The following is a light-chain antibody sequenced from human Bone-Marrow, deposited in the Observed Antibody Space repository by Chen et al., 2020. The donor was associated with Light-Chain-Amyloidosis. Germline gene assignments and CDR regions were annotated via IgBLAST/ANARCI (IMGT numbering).Light chain of an antibody. CDR1: QSLVNIDGNTY. Sequence: DVVMTQSPLSLPVTLGQPASISCRSTQSLVNIDGNTYLSWFQQRPGQSPRRLIYKVSNRDVGVPDRFSGSGSGTDFTLKISRVEAEDVGVYYCMQGTHWPLTVGGGTNVEIK. J-gene: IGKJ4*01. CDR2: KVS. V-gene: IGKV2-30*01. CDR3: MQGTHWPLT.